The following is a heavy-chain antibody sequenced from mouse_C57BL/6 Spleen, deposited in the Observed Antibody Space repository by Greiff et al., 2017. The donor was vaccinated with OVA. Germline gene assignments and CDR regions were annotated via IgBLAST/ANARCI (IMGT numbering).Heavy chain of an antibody. Sequence: VQLQQSGPGLVQPSQSLSITCTVSGFSLTSYGVHWVRQSPGKGLEWLGVIWSGGSTDYNAAFISRLSISKDNSKSLVFVKMNSLQADDTAIYYCARDYDWFAYWGQGTLVTVSA. D-gene: IGHD2-4*01. CDR3: ARDYDWFAY. CDR1: GFSLTSYG. CDR2: IWSGGST. V-gene: IGHV2-2*01. J-gene: IGHJ3*01.